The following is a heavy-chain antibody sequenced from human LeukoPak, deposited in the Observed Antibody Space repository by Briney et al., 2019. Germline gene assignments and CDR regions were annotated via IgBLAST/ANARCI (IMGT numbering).Heavy chain of an antibody. CDR2: MSSGSRYI. CDR3: ARDRPTGASRIFVVQ. Sequence: GGSLRLSCAASGFRFSDYWMTWVRQAPGKGLEWISSMSSGSRYIYYADSVRGRFTISRDNTRNSLYLAMNNLRAEDTAIYYCARDRPTGASRIFVVQWGQGTPVTVSS. CDR1: GFRFSDYW. D-gene: IGHD2-15*01. J-gene: IGHJ4*02. V-gene: IGHV3-21*06.